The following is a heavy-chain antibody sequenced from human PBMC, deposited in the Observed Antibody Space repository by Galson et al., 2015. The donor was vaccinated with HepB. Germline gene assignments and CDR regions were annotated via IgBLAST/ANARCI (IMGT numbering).Heavy chain of an antibody. CDR2: ISNKAYGEIT. V-gene: IGHV3-49*04. Sequence: SLRLSCATSGFTFGDFVMAWVRQAPGKGLEWVGFISNKAYGEITEYAASVKGRFAISRDDSKSIAYLQMNNLKTDDTAVYYCTRRVQLWLCSDYWGPGTLVTVSS. CDR1: GFTFGDFV. D-gene: IGHD3-16*01. CDR3: TRRVQLWLCSDY. J-gene: IGHJ4*02.